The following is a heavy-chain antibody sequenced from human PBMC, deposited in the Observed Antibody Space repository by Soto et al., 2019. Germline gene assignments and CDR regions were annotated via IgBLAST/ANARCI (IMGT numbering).Heavy chain of an antibody. Sequence: GGSLRLSCAASGFDFGSYWMSWVRQAPGKGLEWVANIKQDGSEKNYVDSVKGRFTISRDNSKNTLYLQMNSLRAEDTAVYYCARDPLGYSYGLYYNYGMDVWGQGTTVTVSS. CDR2: IKQDGSEK. CDR1: GFDFGSYW. CDR3: ARDPLGYSYGLYYNYGMDV. D-gene: IGHD5-18*01. J-gene: IGHJ6*02. V-gene: IGHV3-7*03.